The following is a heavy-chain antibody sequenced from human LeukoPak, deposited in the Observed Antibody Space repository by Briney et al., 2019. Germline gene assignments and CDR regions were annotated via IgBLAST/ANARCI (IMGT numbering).Heavy chain of an antibody. CDR1: GFTVSSNY. CDR3: AGEYAAPAGY. V-gene: IGHV3-66*01. Sequence: GGSLRLSCAASGFTVSSNYMSWVRQAPGKGLEWVSVIYSDGSTYYADSVMGRFTISRDNSKNTLYLQMNSLRAEDTAVYYCAGEYAAPAGYWGQGTLVTVSS. J-gene: IGHJ4*02. CDR2: IYSDGST. D-gene: IGHD1-1*01.